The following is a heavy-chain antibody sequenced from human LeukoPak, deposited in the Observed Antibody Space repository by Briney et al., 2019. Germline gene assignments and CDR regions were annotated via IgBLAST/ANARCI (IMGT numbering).Heavy chain of an antibody. CDR3: ARLGYYDSSGCD. Sequence: PSETLSLTCTVSGGSISSGGYYWSWIRQPPGKGLEWIGYIYHSGSTYYNPSLKSRVTISVDRSKNQFSLKLSSVTAADTAVYYCARLGYYDSSGCDWGQGTLVTVSS. D-gene: IGHD3-22*01. V-gene: IGHV4-30-2*01. CDR2: IYHSGST. CDR1: GGSISSGGYY. J-gene: IGHJ4*02.